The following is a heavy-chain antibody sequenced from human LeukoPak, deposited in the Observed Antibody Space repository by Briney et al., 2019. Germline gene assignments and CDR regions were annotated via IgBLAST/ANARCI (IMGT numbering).Heavy chain of an antibody. CDR3: ARGRYNWNDGHYYYYYYMDV. D-gene: IGHD1-1*01. J-gene: IGHJ6*03. CDR1: GGTFSSYA. V-gene: IGHV1-69*05. CDR2: IIPIFGTA. Sequence: ASVKVSCKASGGTFSSYAISWVRQAPGQGLEWMGGIIPIFGTANYAQKFQGRVTITTDESTSTAYMELSSLRSEDTAVYYYARGRYNWNDGHYYYYYYMDVWGKGTTVTVSS.